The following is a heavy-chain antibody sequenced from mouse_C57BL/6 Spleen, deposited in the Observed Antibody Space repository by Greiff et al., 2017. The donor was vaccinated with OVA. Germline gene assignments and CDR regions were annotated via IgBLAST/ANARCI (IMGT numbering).Heavy chain of an antibody. CDR3: ARETGGPHGY. J-gene: IGHJ2*01. V-gene: IGHV1-66*01. Sequence: QVQLQQSGPELVKPGASVKISCKASGYSFTSYYIHWVKQRPGQGLEWIGWIYPGSGNTKYNEKFKGKATLTADTSSSTAYMQLSSLTSEDSAVYYCARETGGPHGYWGQGTTLTVSS. CDR1: GYSFTSYY. CDR2: IYPGSGNT.